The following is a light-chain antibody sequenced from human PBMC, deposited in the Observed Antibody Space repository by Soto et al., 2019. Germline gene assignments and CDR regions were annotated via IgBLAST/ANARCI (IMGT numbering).Light chain of an antibody. V-gene: IGKV1-12*01. J-gene: IGKJ2*01. Sequence: DVQMTQSPSSVTASVGETVTITCRASQSVSDWVAWYQQKPGKAPRLLMYSASTLQSGVPPRFRGSGSGIDFSLTITSLQAEDFATYFCQQAFSFPYTFGQGTKLEI. CDR3: QQAFSFPYT. CDR2: SAS. CDR1: QSVSDW.